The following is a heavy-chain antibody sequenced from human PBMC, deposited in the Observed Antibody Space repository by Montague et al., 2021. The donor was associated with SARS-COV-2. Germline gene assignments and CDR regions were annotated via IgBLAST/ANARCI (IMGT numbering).Heavy chain of an antibody. D-gene: IGHD3-22*01. CDR1: GFTVSSNY. CDR3: ARGKDYYDSSGYYLPLNGMDV. CDR2: IYSGGST. V-gene: IGHV3-53*04. Sequence: LRLSCAASGFTVSSNYMSWVRQAPGKGLEWVSVIYSGGSTYYADSVKGRFTISRHNSKNTLYLQMNSLRAEDTAVYYCARGKDYYDSSGYYLPLNGMDVWGQGTTVTVSS. J-gene: IGHJ6*02.